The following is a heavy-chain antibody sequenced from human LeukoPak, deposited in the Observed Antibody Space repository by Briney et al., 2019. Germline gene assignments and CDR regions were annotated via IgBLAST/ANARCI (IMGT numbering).Heavy chain of an antibody. CDR1: GFTFSSYA. CDR3: AKEGDWNDVTLMDV. CDR2: ISNSGGTT. Sequence: GGSLRLSCAASGFTFSSYAMSWVRQAPGKGLEWVSTISNSGGTTYYADSVKGRFTISRDNSKNTLYLQMNSLRAADTAVYYCAKEGDWNDVTLMDVWGKGTTVTISS. D-gene: IGHD1-1*01. V-gene: IGHV3-23*01. J-gene: IGHJ6*03.